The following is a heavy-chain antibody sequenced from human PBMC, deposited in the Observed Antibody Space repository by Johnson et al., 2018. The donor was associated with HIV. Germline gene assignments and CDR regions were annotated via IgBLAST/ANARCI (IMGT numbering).Heavy chain of an antibody. CDR3: ARGFSSGYNDAFDI. J-gene: IGHJ3*02. CDR1: GFAFDDYG. CDR2: IHWSGIST. V-gene: IGHV3-20*04. D-gene: IGHD3-22*01. Sequence: VQLVESGGGVVRPGGSLRLSCAASGFAFDDYGMSWVRQAPGKGLDWVSGIHWSGISTGYADSVKGRFTISRDNAKNSLYLQLNSLRVEDTALYYCARGFSSGYNDAFDIWGQGTVVTVSS.